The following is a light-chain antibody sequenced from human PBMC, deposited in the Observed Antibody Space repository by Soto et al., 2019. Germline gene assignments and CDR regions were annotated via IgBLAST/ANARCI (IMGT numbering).Light chain of an antibody. V-gene: IGKV3D-15*01. CDR1: QSVSSSY. CDR2: GAS. J-gene: IGKJ3*01. Sequence: EIVLTQSPGTLSLSPGERATLSCMASQSVSSSYLAWYQQKPGQAPRLLIYGASSRATGIPARFSGSGSGTEFTLTISSLQSEDFAVYSCQQYNNWPFTFGPGTKVDI. CDR3: QQYNNWPFT.